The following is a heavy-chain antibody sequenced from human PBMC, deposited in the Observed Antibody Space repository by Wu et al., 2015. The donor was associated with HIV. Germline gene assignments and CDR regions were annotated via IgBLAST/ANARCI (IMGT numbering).Heavy chain of an antibody. CDR3: ARVGGMVTNNGYWFFDL. D-gene: IGHD2-21*02. J-gene: IGHJ2*01. CDR2: INPSSGVA. V-gene: IGHV1-46*02. Sequence: QVQLVQSGAEVRKPGASLKISCQAREYDFNLYYLHWVRQAPGEGLEWMGLINPSSGVARYAQKFQGRVTMTRESSTTTVYMDPRSLRSEDTAVYYCARVGGMVTNNGYWFFDLWGRGSLVTVSA. CDR1: EYDFNLYY.